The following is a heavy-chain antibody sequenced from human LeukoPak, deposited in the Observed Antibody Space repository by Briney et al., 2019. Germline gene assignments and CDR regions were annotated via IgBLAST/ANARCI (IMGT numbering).Heavy chain of an antibody. CDR2: IIPILGIA. Sequence: ASVKVSCKASGGTFSSYAISWVRQAPGQGLEWMGRIIPILGIANYAQKFQGRVTITADKSTSTAYMGLSSLRSEDTAVYYCARDRAVGATSDYGMDVWGQGTTVTVSS. V-gene: IGHV1-69*04. D-gene: IGHD1-26*01. CDR3: ARDRAVGATSDYGMDV. J-gene: IGHJ6*02. CDR1: GGTFSSYA.